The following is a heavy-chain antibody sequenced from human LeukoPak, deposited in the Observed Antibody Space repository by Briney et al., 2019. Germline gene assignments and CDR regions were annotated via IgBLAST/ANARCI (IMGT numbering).Heavy chain of an antibody. V-gene: IGHV3-30*18. Sequence: SGGSLRLSCAASGFTFSSYGMHWVRQAPGKGLEWVAVISYDGSNKYYADSVKGRFTISRDNSKNTPYLQMNSLRAEDTAVYYCAKDFGGAHDYWGQGTLVTVSS. D-gene: IGHD4-23*01. CDR2: ISYDGSNK. CDR1: GFTFSSYG. CDR3: AKDFGGAHDY. J-gene: IGHJ4*02.